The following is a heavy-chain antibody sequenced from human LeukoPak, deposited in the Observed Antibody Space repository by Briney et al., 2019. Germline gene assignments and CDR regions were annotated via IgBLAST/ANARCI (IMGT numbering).Heavy chain of an antibody. CDR3: ARDVVVVPAAIGENWFDP. V-gene: IGHV3-7*01. D-gene: IGHD2-2*02. CDR2: IKQDGSEK. Sequence: GGSLRLSCAASGFTFSSYSMNWVRQAPGKGLEWVANIKQDGSEKYYVDSVKGRFTISRDNAKNSLYLQMNSLRAEDTAVYYCARDVVVVPAAIGENWFDPWGQGTLVTVSS. CDR1: GFTFSSYS. J-gene: IGHJ5*02.